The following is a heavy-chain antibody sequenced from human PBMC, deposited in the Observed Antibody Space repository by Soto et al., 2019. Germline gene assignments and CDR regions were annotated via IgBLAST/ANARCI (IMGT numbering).Heavy chain of an antibody. Sequence: WRSMRLSNAASGGTFGDLGMSWVRQTTGKGLEWVSSISSSSSYIYYADSVKGRFTISRDNAKNSLYLQMSSLRAEDTAVYNCARVPQSSDTALFNYLDYWGQGTLVTVSS. CDR2: ISSSSSYI. V-gene: IGHV3-21*01. CDR1: GGTFGDLG. CDR3: ARVPQSSDTALFNYLDY. J-gene: IGHJ4*02. D-gene: IGHD5-18*01.